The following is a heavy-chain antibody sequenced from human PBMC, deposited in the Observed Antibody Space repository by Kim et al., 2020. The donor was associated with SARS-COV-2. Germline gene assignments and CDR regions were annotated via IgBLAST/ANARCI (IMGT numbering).Heavy chain of an antibody. J-gene: IGHJ4*02. D-gene: IGHD6-19*01. CDR3: AKRESSSWSYIDY. Sequence: YYAGTVKGRFTISKDFSKNMVYMQMNNLRVEDTAVYYCAKRESSSWSYIDYWGQGTLVSVSS. V-gene: IGHV3-23*01.